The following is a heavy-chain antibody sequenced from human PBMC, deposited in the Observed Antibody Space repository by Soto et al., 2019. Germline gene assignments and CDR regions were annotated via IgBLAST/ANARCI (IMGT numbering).Heavy chain of an antibody. CDR2: IIPIFGTA. J-gene: IGHJ3*02. D-gene: IGHD3-22*01. V-gene: IGHV1-69*01. CDR1: GGTFSSYA. CDR3: ARDNRDTMIVGANSPRAFDI. Sequence: QVQLVQSGAEVKKPGSSVKVSCKASGGTFSSYAISWVRQAPGQGLEWMGGIIPIFGTANYAQKFQGRVTITADESTSTAYMELSSLRSEDTAVYYCARDNRDTMIVGANSPRAFDIWGQGTMVTVSS.